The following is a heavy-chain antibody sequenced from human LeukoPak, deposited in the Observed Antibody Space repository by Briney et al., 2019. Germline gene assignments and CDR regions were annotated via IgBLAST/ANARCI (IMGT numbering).Heavy chain of an antibody. CDR3: ARGGVTPFDY. CDR2: ISSSSSYT. J-gene: IGHJ4*02. CDR1: GFTFSDYY. D-gene: IGHD2-21*02. V-gene: IGHV3-11*06. Sequence: GGSLRLSCAASGFTFSDYYMSWIRQAPGKGLGWVSYISSSSSYTNYADSVKGRFTISRDNAKNSLYLQMNSLRAEDTAVYYCARGGVTPFDYWGQGTLVTVSS.